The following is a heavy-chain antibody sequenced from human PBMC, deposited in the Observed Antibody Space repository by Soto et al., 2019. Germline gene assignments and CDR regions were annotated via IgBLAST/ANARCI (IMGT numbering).Heavy chain of an antibody. CDR3: ARTDCSSTSCYNYYYYGMDV. V-gene: IGHV1-3*01. Sequence: ASVKVSCKTSGYSFSKYGLHWVRQAPGERLEWMGWINPGNGDTKYSQKFQGRVTITRDTSATTAYMELSSLRSEDSAVFYCARTDCSSTSCYNYYYYGMDVWGQGTTVTVSS. J-gene: IGHJ6*02. CDR1: GYSFSKYG. D-gene: IGHD2-2*01. CDR2: INPGNGDT.